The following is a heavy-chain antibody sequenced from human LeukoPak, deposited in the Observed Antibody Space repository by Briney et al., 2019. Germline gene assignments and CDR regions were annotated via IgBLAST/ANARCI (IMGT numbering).Heavy chain of an antibody. V-gene: IGHV4-34*01. J-gene: IGHJ4*02. CDR1: GGSFSGYY. D-gene: IGHD6-13*01. CDR3: ARGIAAAAPNDY. CDR2: INHSGST. Sequence: SEALSLTCAVYGGSFSGYYWSWIRQPPGKGLEWIGEINHSGSTNYNPSLKSRVTISVDTSKNQFSLKLSSVTAADTAVYYCARGIAAAAPNDYWGQGTLVTVSS.